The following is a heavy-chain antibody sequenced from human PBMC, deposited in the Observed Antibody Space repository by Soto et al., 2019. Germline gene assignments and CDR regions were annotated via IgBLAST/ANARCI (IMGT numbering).Heavy chain of an antibody. CDR2: IYYSGST. CDR1: GGSISSSSYY. CDR3: ARGTFSILAFDY. V-gene: IGHV4-39*07. D-gene: IGHD2-15*01. Sequence: SETLSLTCTVSGGSISSSSYYWGWIRQPPGKGLEWIGSIYYSGSTYYNPSLKSRVTISVDTSKNQFSLKLSSVTAADTAVYYCARGTFSILAFDYWGQGTLVTVSS. J-gene: IGHJ4*02.